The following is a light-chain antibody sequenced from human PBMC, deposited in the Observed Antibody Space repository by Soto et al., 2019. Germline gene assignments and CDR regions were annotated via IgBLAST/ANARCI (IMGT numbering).Light chain of an antibody. CDR1: SSNVESYHL. Sequence: QSALTQPASVSGSPGQSITISCTRTSSNVESYHLVSWYQHPPSITPKLIIYEGSHRPSGVSNRFYVAQSGHSASLTISGLQDADEADYYCSSYAGAVVFGGGTKLTVL. V-gene: IGLV2-23*01. J-gene: IGLJ2*01. CDR3: SSYAGAVV. CDR2: EGS.